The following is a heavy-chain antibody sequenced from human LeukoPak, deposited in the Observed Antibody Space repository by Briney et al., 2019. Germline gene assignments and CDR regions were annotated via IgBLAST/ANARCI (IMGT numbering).Heavy chain of an antibody. V-gene: IGHV3-23*01. J-gene: IGHJ3*02. CDR1: GFTFSNYA. D-gene: IGHD3-22*01. Sequence: GGSLRLSCAAPGFTFSNYAMSWVRQAPGKGLEWVSAISGSGGSTYYADSVKGRFTISRDNSKNTLYLQMNSLRAEDTAVYYCATQKYYYDSSGYYYIAFDIWGQGTMVTVSS. CDR3: ATQKYYYDSSGYYYIAFDI. CDR2: ISGSGGST.